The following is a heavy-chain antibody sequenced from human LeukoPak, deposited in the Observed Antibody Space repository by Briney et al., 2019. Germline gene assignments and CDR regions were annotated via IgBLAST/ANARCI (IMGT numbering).Heavy chain of an antibody. CDR3: ASDYDSTGTIDY. V-gene: IGHV1-69*06. D-gene: IGHD3-22*01. J-gene: IGHJ4*02. CDR2: IIPIFGTA. Sequence: GASVKVSCKASGGTFSSYAISWVRQAPGQGLEWMGGIIPIFGTANYAQKFQGRVTITADKSTSTAYMELSSLRSEDTAVYYCASDYDSTGTIDYWGQGTLVTVSS. CDR1: GGTFSSYA.